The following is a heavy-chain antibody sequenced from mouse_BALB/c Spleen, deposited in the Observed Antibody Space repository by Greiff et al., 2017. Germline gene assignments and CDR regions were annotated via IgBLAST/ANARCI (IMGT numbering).Heavy chain of an antibody. J-gene: IGHJ2*01. Sequence: VKLQQSGAELVRPGTSVKVSCKASGYAFTNYLIEWVKQRPGQGLEWIGVINPGSGGTNYNEKFKGKATLTADKSSSTAYMQLSSLTSDDSAVYFCARSDYGSSYGYYFDYWGQGTTLTVSS. CDR2: INPGSGGT. CDR1: GYAFTNYL. V-gene: IGHV1-54*01. CDR3: ARSDYGSSYGYYFDY. D-gene: IGHD1-1*01.